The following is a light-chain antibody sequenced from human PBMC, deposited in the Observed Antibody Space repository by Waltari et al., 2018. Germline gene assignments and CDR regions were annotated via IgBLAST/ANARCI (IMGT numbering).Light chain of an antibody. V-gene: IGKV1-27*01. Sequence: DIQMTQSQYSLSASVGYTVTITCRASQTFSSSLAWYQQKPGKAPKLLIYSASSLQSGVPSRFSGSKSGTDFTLTISSLQPEDIASYYCQQYYSYPLTFGGGTKVEIK. CDR1: QTFSSS. CDR2: SAS. J-gene: IGKJ4*01. CDR3: QQYYSYPLT.